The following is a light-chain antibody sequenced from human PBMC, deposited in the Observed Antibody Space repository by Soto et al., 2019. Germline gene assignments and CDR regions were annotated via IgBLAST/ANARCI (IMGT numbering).Light chain of an antibody. CDR1: SSDVGGYNY. Sequence: QSVLTQPASVSGSPGQSITISCTGTSSDVGGYNYVSWYQHHPGKAPKLIIFDVSNRPSGISNRFSGSKSGNTASLTISGLQAEDEADYYCISYAGSRYVFGTGTKSPS. CDR2: DVS. V-gene: IGLV2-14*03. J-gene: IGLJ1*01. CDR3: ISYAGSRYV.